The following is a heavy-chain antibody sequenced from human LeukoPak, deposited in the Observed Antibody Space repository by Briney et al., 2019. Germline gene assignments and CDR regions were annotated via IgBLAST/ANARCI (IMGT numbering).Heavy chain of an antibody. CDR3: ANGRPGAHCGSTSCYAEFDY. Sequence: PGGSLRLSCAASGFTFSTYAMSWVRQAPGKGLEWVAVISYDGSNKYYADSVKGRFTISRDNSKNTMYLQMNSLGVEDTAVYYCANGRPGAHCGSTSCYAEFDYWGQGTLVTISS. CDR1: GFTFSTYA. CDR2: ISYDGSNK. J-gene: IGHJ4*02. V-gene: IGHV3-30*18. D-gene: IGHD2-2*01.